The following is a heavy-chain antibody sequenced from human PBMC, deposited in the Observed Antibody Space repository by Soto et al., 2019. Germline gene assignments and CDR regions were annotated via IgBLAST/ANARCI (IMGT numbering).Heavy chain of an antibody. CDR2: ISSSSSYI. CDR3: ARPGQLVRCNWFDP. V-gene: IGHV3-21*01. D-gene: IGHD6-13*01. CDR1: VFTFSSYS. J-gene: IGHJ5*02. Sequence: GGSLRLSCAASVFTFSSYSMNCVRHSPGKWLEWVSSISSSSSYIYYADSVRGRFTISRDNAKNSLYLQMNSLRAEDTAVYYCARPGQLVRCNWFDPWGQGTLVTVSS.